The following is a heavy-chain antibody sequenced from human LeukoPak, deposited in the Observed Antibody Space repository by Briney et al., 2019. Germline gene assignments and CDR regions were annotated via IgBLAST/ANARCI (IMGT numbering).Heavy chain of an antibody. J-gene: IGHJ3*02. Sequence: PGGSLRLSCAASVFTFKNYAFYWIRQAPGKGLEYVSAVPNGGTTYYANSVKGRFTISRDNSKNTLYLQMNSLRAEDTAVYYCARDTYYDFWSGYYISGGTENDAFDIWGQGTMVTVSS. V-gene: IGHV3-64*01. CDR3: ARDTYYDFWSGYYISGGTENDAFDI. D-gene: IGHD3-3*01. CDR1: VFTFKNYA. CDR2: VPNGGTT.